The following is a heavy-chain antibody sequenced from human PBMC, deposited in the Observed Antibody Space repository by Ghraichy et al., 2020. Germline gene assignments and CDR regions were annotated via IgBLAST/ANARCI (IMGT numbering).Heavy chain of an antibody. CDR3: ARPISSSSHHDFDY. Sequence: GGSLRLSCAASRFPFSSYGMHWVRQAPGKGLEWVAVIWYDGSKKHYADSVKGRFTISRDDSKNTLYLQMNSLRDEDTAVYYCARPISSSSHHDFDYWGQGTLVTVSS. J-gene: IGHJ4*02. D-gene: IGHD6-6*01. V-gene: IGHV3-33*03. CDR2: IWYDGSKK. CDR1: RFPFSSYG.